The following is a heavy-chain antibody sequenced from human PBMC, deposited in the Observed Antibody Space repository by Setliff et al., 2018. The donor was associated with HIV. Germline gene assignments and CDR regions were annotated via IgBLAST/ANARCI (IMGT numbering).Heavy chain of an antibody. D-gene: IGHD1-26*01. J-gene: IGHJ4*02. Sequence: GGSLRLSCAASGFRFRSYWMSWVRQAPGKGLESVANVKQDGTATLYVDSVKGRFTISRDNANNLVYLQMNSLRVEDTAVYFCARWGSGSYERVFDYWGQGRLVTVSS. V-gene: IGHV3-7*01. CDR2: VKQDGTAT. CDR1: GFRFRSYW. CDR3: ARWGSGSYERVFDY.